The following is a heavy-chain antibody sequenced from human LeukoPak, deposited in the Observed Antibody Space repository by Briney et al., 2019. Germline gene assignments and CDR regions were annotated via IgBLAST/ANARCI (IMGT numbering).Heavy chain of an antibody. CDR2: MNPNSGNT. CDR1: GYTFTSYD. D-gene: IGHD3-10*01. Sequence: ASVKVSCKASGYTFTSYDINWVRQATGQGLEWMGWMNPNSGNTGYAQKFQGRVTMTRNTSISTAYMELSSLRSEDTAVYYCAYSEGSGNPFDYWSQGTLVTVSS. J-gene: IGHJ4*02. CDR3: AYSEGSGNPFDY. V-gene: IGHV1-8*02.